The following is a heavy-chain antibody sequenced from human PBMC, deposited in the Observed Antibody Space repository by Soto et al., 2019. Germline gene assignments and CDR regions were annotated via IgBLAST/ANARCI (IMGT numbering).Heavy chain of an antibody. J-gene: IGHJ4*02. CDR1: GFTFSDYW. V-gene: IGHV3-7*05. D-gene: IGHD3-10*01. CDR3: ATSMGRGGNDY. Sequence: EVQLVESGGGLVQRGGSLRLSCAASGFTFSDYWMSWVRQAPGKGLECVANLKRDGSEKYYEDPVKGRLTISRDNAKNSLYLQMNSLRVEDTAVYYCATSMGRGGNDYWGQGTLVTVSS. CDR2: LKRDGSEK.